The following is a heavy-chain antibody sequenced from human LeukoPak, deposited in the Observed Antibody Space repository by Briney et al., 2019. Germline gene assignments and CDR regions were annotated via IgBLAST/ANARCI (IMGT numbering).Heavy chain of an antibody. CDR3: ARDNLYGPGTEHYGMDV. CDR2: IYYSGRT. D-gene: IGHD3-10*01. V-gene: IGHV4-30-4*01. J-gene: IGHJ6*04. Sequence: PSQALSLTCTVSGGSISSGDYYWSWIRQPPGKGLEWIGYIYYSGRTYYNPSLKSPVTISVDPSKNHFSLKLSSVTAADTAVYYCARDNLYGPGTEHYGMDVWGKGTTVTVSS. CDR1: GGSISSGDYY.